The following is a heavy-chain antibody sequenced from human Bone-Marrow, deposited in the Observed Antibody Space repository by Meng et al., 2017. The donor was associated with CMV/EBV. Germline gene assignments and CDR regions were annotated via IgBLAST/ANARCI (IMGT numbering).Heavy chain of an antibody. CDR3: ARVRSWNQGGYYYYYGMDV. V-gene: IGHV1-2*02. J-gene: IGHJ6*02. Sequence: AAVKVSCQASGYTFNGYYMHWVRQAPGQGREWMGWINPNSGGTNYAQKFQGKVTMTRDTSISTAYMELSRLRSDVTAVYYCARVRSWNQGGYYYYYGMDVWGQGTTVTVSS. CDR1: GYTFNGYY. D-gene: IGHD1-1*01. CDR2: INPNSGGT.